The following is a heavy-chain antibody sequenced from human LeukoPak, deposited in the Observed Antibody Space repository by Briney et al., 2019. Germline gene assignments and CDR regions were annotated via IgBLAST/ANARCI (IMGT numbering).Heavy chain of an antibody. CDR2: INSDGSST. J-gene: IGHJ4*02. D-gene: IGHD6-13*01. Sequence: GGSLRLSCAASGFTFSSYWMHRVRQAPGKGLVWVSRINSDGSSTTYADSVKGRFTISRDNAKNALYLQMNSLRAEDTAVYYCAPTRGSSSWPFDYWGQGTLVTVSS. CDR1: GFTFSSYW. V-gene: IGHV3-74*01. CDR3: APTRGSSSWPFDY.